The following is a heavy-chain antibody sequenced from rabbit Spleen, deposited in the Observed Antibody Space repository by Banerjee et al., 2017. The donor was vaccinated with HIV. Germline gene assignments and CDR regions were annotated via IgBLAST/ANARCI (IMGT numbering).Heavy chain of an antibody. CDR2: IFGGTTGTT. V-gene: IGHV1S40*01. CDR3: ARNYVNAFDP. J-gene: IGHJ2*01. D-gene: IGHD1-1*01. Sequence: QSLEESGGGLVQPGASLTLTCKASGIDFSNYNFMCWVRQAPGKGLEWIGTIFGGTTGTTDYASWAKGRFTISKTSSTTVTLQMTSLTAADTATYFCARNYVNAFDPWGPGTLVTVS. CDR1: GIDFSNYNF.